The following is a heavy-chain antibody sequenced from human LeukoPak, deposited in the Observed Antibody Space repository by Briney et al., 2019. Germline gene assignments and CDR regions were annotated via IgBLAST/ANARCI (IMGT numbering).Heavy chain of an antibody. CDR2: IYYSGST. D-gene: IGHD3-22*01. CDR1: GGSISSYY. Sequence: SETLSLTCTVSGGSISSYYWSWIRQPPGKGLEWSGYIYYSGSTNYNPSLKSRVTISVDTSKNQFSLKLSSVTAADTAVYHCARQAYYYDSSGIPEIDNWGQGTLVTVSS. CDR3: ARQAYYYDSSGIPEIDN. J-gene: IGHJ4*02. V-gene: IGHV4-59*08.